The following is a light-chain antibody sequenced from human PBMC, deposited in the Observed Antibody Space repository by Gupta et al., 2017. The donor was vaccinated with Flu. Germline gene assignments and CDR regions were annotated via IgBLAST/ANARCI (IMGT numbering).Light chain of an antibody. J-gene: IGLJ1*01. CDR1: SSNIGGNT. CDR2: NND. Sequence: RVTISCSGGSSNIGGNTVNWYRNLPGTAPKLLIYNNDQRPSGVPDRFSGSKSATSASLAISGLQSEDEGDYYCASWDDNLPGYVFGTGTKVTVL. V-gene: IGLV1-44*01. CDR3: ASWDDNLPGYV.